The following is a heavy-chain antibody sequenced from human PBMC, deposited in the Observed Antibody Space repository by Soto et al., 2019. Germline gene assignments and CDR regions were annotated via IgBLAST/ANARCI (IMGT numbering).Heavy chain of an antibody. V-gene: IGHV1-18*01. CDR2: ISAYNGNT. D-gene: IGHD3-22*01. CDR1: GYTFTSYG. CDR3: AIPDPTYYYDSSGYYPPDAFDI. Sequence: ASLKVSCKASGYTFTSYGISWVRQAPGQGLEWMGWISAYNGNTNYAQKLQGRVTMTTDTSTSTAYMELRRLRSDDTAVYYCAIPDPTYYYDSSGYYPPDAFDIWGQGTMVTVSS. J-gene: IGHJ3*02.